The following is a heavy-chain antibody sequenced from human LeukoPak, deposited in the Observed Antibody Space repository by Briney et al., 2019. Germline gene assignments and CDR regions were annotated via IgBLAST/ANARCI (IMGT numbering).Heavy chain of an antibody. J-gene: IGHJ6*03. CDR3: ARITMGATVANFYYYYMDV. CDR2: IISHGGYK. CDR1: GFTFSGYS. V-gene: IGHV3-64*02. Sequence: GGSLRLSCAASGFTFSGYSMHWVRQAPGKGLEYVSAIISHGGYKYYADSVKGRFTISRDNSKNTLYLQMDSLRPEDMAVYYCARITMGATVANFYYYYMDVWGKGTTVTVSS. D-gene: IGHD3-3*01.